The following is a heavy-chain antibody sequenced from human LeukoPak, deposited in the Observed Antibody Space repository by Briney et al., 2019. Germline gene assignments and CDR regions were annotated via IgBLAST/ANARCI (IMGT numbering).Heavy chain of an antibody. CDR1: GYIFTSYW. J-gene: IGHJ4*02. D-gene: IGHD5-18*01. CDR2: IYPGDSDT. CDR3: ARQASAGYSYGLDY. Sequence: GESLKISCTGSGYIFTSYWIGWVRQMPGKGLEWMGIIYPGDSDTGYSPSFQGQVTISADKSISTAYLQWSRLKASDTAMYYCARQASAGYSYGLDYWGQGTLVTVSS. V-gene: IGHV5-51*01.